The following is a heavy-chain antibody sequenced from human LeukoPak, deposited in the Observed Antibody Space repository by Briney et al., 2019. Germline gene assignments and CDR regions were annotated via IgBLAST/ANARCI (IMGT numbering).Heavy chain of an antibody. Sequence: PGGSLRLSCAASGFTFSSYSMNWVRQATGKGLEWVSSISSSSSYIYYADSVKGRFTISRDNAKSSLYLQMNSLRAEDTAVYYCASNALLAYCGGDCSYYFDYWGQGTLVTVSS. CDR2: ISSSSSYI. CDR3: ASNALLAYCGGDCSYYFDY. CDR1: GFTFSSYS. D-gene: IGHD2-21*02. V-gene: IGHV3-21*01. J-gene: IGHJ4*02.